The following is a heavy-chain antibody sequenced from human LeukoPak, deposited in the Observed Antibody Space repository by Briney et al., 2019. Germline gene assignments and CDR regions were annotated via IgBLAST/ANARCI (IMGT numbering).Heavy chain of an antibody. CDR3: ARDPISSGRYNPGY. CDR2: ISSSGSNI. J-gene: IGHJ4*02. CDR1: EFTFSEYS. Sequence: GGSLRLSCAASEFTFSEYSMNRVRQAPGKGLEWVSYISSSGSNIYYADSVKGRFTISRDNAKNSLYLQMNSLRAEDTAVYYCARDPISSGRYNPGYWGQGTLVTVSS. D-gene: IGHD6-19*01. V-gene: IGHV3-48*04.